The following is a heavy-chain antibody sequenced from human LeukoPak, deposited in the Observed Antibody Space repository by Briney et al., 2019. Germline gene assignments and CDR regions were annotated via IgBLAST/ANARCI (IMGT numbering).Heavy chain of an antibody. D-gene: IGHD2-15*01. CDR2: ISYDGSNN. V-gene: IGHV3-30*04. J-gene: IGHJ4*02. CDR1: GITICSYA. CDR3: AREGRVVVVAATNPFDY. Sequence: LRLCYASSGITICSYAMHLVRPAGHELLGWVGVISYDGSNNYYADSVKVRFTISRDNSKNTMYLQMDSLRAEAAAVYYCAREGRVVVVAATNPFDYWGQGTLVTVSS.